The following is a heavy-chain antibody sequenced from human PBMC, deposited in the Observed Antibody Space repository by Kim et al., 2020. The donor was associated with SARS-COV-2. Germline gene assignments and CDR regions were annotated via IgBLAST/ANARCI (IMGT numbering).Heavy chain of an antibody. Sequence: SVKVSCKASGGTFSSYAISWVRQAPGQGLEWMGGIIPIFGTANYAQKFQGRVTITADESTSTAYMELSSLRSEDTAVYYCARSGIWFREPQEDYYYYYMDVWGKGTTVTVSS. J-gene: IGHJ6*03. CDR1: GGTFSSYA. CDR3: ARSGIWFREPQEDYYYYYMDV. CDR2: IIPIFGTA. V-gene: IGHV1-69*13. D-gene: IGHD3-10*01.